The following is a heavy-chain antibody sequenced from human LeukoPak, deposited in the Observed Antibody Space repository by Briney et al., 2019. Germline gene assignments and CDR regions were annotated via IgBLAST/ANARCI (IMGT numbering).Heavy chain of an antibody. CDR1: GFIFSSYA. CDR3: TIDSSGNDY. V-gene: IGHV3-15*01. J-gene: IGHJ4*02. Sequence: GGSLRLSCAASGFIFSSYAMSWVRQAPGKGLEWVGRIKSKTDGGTTDYAAPVKGRFTISRDDSKNMLYLQMNSLKTEDTAVYYCTIDSSGNDYWGQGTLVTVSS. D-gene: IGHD3-22*01. CDR2: IKSKTDGGTT.